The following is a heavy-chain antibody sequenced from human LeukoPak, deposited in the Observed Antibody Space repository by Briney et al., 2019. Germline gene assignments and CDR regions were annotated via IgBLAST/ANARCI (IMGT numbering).Heavy chain of an antibody. CDR1: GGSISSRPYY. D-gene: IGHD3-22*01. J-gene: IGHJ6*03. Sequence: PSETLSLTCTVSGGSISSRPYYWGWVRQPPGKGLEWIGEINHSGSTNYNPSLKSRVTISVDTSKNQFSLKLSSVTAADTAVYYCARGRHYDSSGYYPGDYYYYYMDVWGKGTTVTVSS. V-gene: IGHV4-39*01. CDR2: INHSGST. CDR3: ARGRHYDSSGYYPGDYYYYYMDV.